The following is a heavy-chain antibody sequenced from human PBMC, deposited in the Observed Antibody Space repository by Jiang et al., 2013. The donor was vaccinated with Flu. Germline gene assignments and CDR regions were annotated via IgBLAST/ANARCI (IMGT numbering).Heavy chain of an antibody. CDR1: GYTFSNYD. V-gene: IGHV1-8*01. CDR3: ARGTSSTHGSGSSGY. D-gene: IGHD3-10*01. J-gene: IGHJ4*02. Sequence: SVKVSCKASGYTFSNYDINWVRQATGQGLEWMGWMNPNTANTGYAQKFQGRVTMTRNTSISTAYMELSSLRSEDTAVYYCARGTSSTHGSGSSGYWGQGTLVTVSS. CDR2: MNPNTANT.